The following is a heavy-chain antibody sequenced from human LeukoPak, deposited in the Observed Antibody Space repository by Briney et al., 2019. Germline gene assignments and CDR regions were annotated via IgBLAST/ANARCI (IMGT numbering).Heavy chain of an antibody. J-gene: IGHJ4*02. CDR2: IRYDGNNK. V-gene: IGHV3-30*02. CDR3: AKGREKYCTSTSCYHDY. CDR1: GFTFSSYG. Sequence: GGSLRLSCAASGFTFSSYGMHWVRQAPGKGLEWVAFIRYDGNNKYYADSVKGRFTISRDNSENTLYVQMNSLRVEDTAVYFCAKGREKYCTSTSCYHDYWGQGTLVTVSS. D-gene: IGHD2-2*01.